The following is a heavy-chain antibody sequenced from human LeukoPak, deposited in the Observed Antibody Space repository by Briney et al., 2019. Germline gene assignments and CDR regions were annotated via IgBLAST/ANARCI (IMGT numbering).Heavy chain of an antibody. V-gene: IGHV4-34*01. CDR3: ARSVELDAFDI. J-gene: IGHJ3*02. CDR1: GGSFSGYY. Sequence: SETLSLTCAVYGGSFSGYYWSWIRQPPGKGLEWIGEINHSGSTNYNPSLKSRVTISVDTSKNQFSLKLSSVTAADTAVYYCARSVELDAFDIWGQGTMVTVSS. D-gene: IGHD3-10*01. CDR2: INHSGST.